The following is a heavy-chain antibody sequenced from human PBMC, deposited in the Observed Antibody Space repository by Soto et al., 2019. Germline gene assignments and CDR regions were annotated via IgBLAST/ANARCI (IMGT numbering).Heavy chain of an antibody. J-gene: IGHJ6*03. V-gene: IGHV4-34*01. CDR3: ARGPLVPAALYYYYMDV. Sequence: SSETLSLTCAVYGGSFSGYYWSWIRQPPGKGLECIGEINHSGSTNYNPSLKSRVTISVDTPKNLFSLKLSSVTAADTAFYYCARGPLVPAALYYYYMDVWGKGTTVTVSS. D-gene: IGHD2-2*01. CDR2: INHSGST. CDR1: GGSFSGYY.